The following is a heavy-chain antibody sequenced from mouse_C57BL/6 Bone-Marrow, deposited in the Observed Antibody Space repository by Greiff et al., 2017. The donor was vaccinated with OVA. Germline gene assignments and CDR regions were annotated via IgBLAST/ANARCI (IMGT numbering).Heavy chain of an antibody. J-gene: IGHJ3*01. D-gene: IGHD2-2*01. CDR2: FTMYSDAT. V-gene: IGHV1-49*01. CDR3: ARPHLLWLRGRFAY. Sequence: LKESGAELVRPGSSVKLSCKDSYFAFMASAMHWVKQRPGHGLEWIGSFTMYSDATEYSENFKGKATLTANTSSSTAYMELSSLTSEDSAVYYCARPHLLWLRGRFAYWGQGTLVTVSA. CDR1: YFAFMASA.